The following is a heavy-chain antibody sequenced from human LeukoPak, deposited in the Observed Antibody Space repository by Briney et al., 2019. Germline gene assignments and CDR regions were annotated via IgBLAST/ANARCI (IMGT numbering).Heavy chain of an antibody. D-gene: IGHD3-9*01. CDR1: GYTFTSYG. Sequence: GAPVKVSCKASGYTFTSYGISWVRQAPGQGLEWMGWISAYNGNTNYAQKLQGRVTMTTDTSTSTAYMELRSLRSDVTAVYYCARSSILRYFDWHYDAFDIWGQGTMVTVSS. CDR2: ISAYNGNT. V-gene: IGHV1-18*01. J-gene: IGHJ3*02. CDR3: ARSSILRYFDWHYDAFDI.